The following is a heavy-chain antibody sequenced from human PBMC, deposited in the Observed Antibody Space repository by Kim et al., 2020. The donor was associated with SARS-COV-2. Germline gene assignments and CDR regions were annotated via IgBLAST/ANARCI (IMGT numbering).Heavy chain of an antibody. J-gene: IGHJ2*01. CDR3: ASISWGDSTWYFDV. D-gene: IGHD3-10*01. Sequence: VDSVKGRFTISRDNAKNSLYLQMNNLRAEDTAIYYCASISWGDSTWYFDVWGRGTLVTVSS. V-gene: IGHV3-7*01.